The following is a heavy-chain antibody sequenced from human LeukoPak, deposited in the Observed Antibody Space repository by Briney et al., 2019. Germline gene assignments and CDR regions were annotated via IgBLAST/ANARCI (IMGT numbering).Heavy chain of an antibody. CDR2: IYHSGST. Sequence: SQTLSLTCTVSGGSISSGGYYWSWIRQPPGKGLEWIGYIYHSGSTYYNPSLKSRVTISVDRSKNQFSLKLSSVTAADTAVYYCARGGLGRGYFDYWGQGTLGTVSS. V-gene: IGHV4-30-2*01. CDR1: GGSISSGGYY. CDR3: ARGGLGRGYFDY. J-gene: IGHJ4*02. D-gene: IGHD7-27*01.